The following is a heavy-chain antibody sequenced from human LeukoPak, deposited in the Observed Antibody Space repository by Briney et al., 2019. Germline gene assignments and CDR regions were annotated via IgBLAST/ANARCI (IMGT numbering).Heavy chain of an antibody. Sequence: GGSLRLSCAAPGFTFSDYYMSSIRQAPGKGLEWVSYISSSGNTMYYADSVKGRFTISRDNAKNSLYLQMNSLRAEDTAVYYCARGGGWFDPWGQGTLVTVSS. CDR2: ISSSGNTM. V-gene: IGHV3-11*01. D-gene: IGHD3-3*01. J-gene: IGHJ5*02. CDR3: ARGGGWFDP. CDR1: GFTFSDYY.